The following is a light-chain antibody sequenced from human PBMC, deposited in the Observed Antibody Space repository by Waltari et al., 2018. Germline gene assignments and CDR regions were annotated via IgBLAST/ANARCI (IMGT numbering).Light chain of an antibody. J-gene: IGKJ4*01. CDR3: QQYNRWPPLT. CDR1: QGVHDN. V-gene: IGKV3-15*01. CDR2: GAS. Sequence: EIVMTPSPVTLSVSPGERVTLACRASQGVHDNLAWYQQKPGQAPRLLISGASTRATGVPARFRGSGSGTDFTLTITSLQSEDSALYYCQQYNRWPPLTFGGGTKVEIK.